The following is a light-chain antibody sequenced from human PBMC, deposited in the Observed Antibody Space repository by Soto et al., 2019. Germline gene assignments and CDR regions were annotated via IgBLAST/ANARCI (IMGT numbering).Light chain of an antibody. CDR3: HQYNNWHA. J-gene: IGKJ4*01. V-gene: IGKV3-15*01. CDR2: GAS. CDR1: QSVSSN. Sequence: EIVMTQSPATLSVSPGERATLSCRASQSVSSNLAWYQQKPGQAPRLLIYGASTRANGIPARFSGSGSGTEFPLTISSLQSEDFAVYYCHQYNNWHAFGGGTKVEIK.